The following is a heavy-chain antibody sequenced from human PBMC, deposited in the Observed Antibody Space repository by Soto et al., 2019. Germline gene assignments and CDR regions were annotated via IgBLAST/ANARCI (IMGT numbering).Heavy chain of an antibody. V-gene: IGHV5-10-1*01. Sequence: GESLKISCKGSGYSFTSYWISWVRQMPGKGLEWMGRIDPSDSYTNYSPSFQGHVTISADKSISTAYLQWSSLKASDTAMYYCARHRAHTVTDNWFDPWGQGPLVT. CDR2: IDPSDSYT. D-gene: IGHD4-4*01. J-gene: IGHJ5*02. CDR1: GYSFTSYW. CDR3: ARHRAHTVTDNWFDP.